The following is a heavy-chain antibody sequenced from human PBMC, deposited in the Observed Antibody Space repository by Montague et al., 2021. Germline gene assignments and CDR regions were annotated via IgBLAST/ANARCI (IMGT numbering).Heavy chain of an antibody. V-gene: IGHV3-7*01. Sequence: SLRLSCAASGFTFSNYWMSWVRQAPGKGLEWVANIKQDGSKKHYVDSVKGRFTISRDNAKNSLYLQMNSLRAEDTAVYFCARDQGQGVCGGDCYVGLDYWGQGTLVTVSS. J-gene: IGHJ4*02. D-gene: IGHD2-21*01. CDR2: IKQDGSKK. CDR1: GFTFSNYW. CDR3: ARDQGQGVCGGDCYVGLDY.